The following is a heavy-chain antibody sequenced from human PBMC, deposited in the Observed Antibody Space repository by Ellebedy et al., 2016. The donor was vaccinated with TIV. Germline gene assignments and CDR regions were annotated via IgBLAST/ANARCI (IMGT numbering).Heavy chain of an antibody. CDR2: IYYSGST. V-gene: IGHV4-30-4*01. Sequence: SETLSLXCAVEGGAFSGYFWSWIRQPPGKGLEWIGYIYYSGSTYYNPSLQSRFTISVDMSKNQFSLKLRSVTAADTAVYYCARGGGRVMVTEPYFDYWGQGTLVTVSS. D-gene: IGHD3-22*01. CDR3: ARGGGRVMVTEPYFDY. J-gene: IGHJ4*02. CDR1: GGAFSGYF.